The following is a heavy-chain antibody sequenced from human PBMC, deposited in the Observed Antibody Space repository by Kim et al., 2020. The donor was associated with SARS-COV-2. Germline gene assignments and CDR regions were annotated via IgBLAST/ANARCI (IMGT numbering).Heavy chain of an antibody. V-gene: IGHV3-23*01. CDR1: GFTFSRYS. CDR2: ISDIGGRL. CDR3: AKGSTYCRTNWYDS. J-gene: IGHJ5*01. D-gene: IGHD6-13*01. Sequence: GGSLRLSCAASGFTFSRYSMTWVRQAPGKGLEWVSSISDIGGRLYYADSVKGRSTISRDNAKNTMYLQMNSLRAEDTAIYYCAKGSTYCRTNWYDSWGQGTLVIVSS.